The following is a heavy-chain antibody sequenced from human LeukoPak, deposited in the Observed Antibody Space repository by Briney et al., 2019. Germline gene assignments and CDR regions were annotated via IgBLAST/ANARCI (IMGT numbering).Heavy chain of an antibody. CDR1: GGTFSSYA. CDR3: ASYVAGTGNWCDP. V-gene: IGHV1-69*04. Sequence: SVKVSCKASGGTFSSYAISWVRQAPGQGLEWMGRIIPILGIANYAQKFQGRVTITADKSTSTAYMELSSLRSEDTAVYYCASYVAGTGNWCDPWGQGTLVTVSS. J-gene: IGHJ5*02. D-gene: IGHD6-19*01. CDR2: IIPILGIA.